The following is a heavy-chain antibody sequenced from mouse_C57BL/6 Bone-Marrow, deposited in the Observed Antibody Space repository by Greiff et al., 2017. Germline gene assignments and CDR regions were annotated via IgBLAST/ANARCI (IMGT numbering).Heavy chain of an antibody. Sequence: VQLQQSGPGLVQPSQSLSITCTVSGFSLTSYGVHWVRQSPGKGLAWLGVIWSGGSTDYNAAFISRLSISQDNSKSQVFFKMNSLQADDTAIYYCARKGPAGFWYFDVWGTGTTVTVSS. J-gene: IGHJ1*03. V-gene: IGHV2-2*01. D-gene: IGHD3-1*01. CDR2: IWSGGST. CDR3: ARKGPAGFWYFDV. CDR1: GFSLTSYG.